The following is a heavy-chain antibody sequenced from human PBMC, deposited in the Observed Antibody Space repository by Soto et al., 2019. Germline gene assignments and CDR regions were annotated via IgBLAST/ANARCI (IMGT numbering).Heavy chain of an antibody. D-gene: IGHD6-6*01. CDR2: INHSGST. V-gene: IGHV4-34*01. Sequence: QVQLQQWGAGLLKPSETLSLTCAVYGGSFSGYYWSWIRQPPGKGLEWIGEINHSGSTNYNPSLKSRVTISVDTSKNQFSLKLSSVTAADTAVYYCASPIAARRRNAFDIWGQGTMVTVSS. J-gene: IGHJ3*02. CDR1: GGSFSGYY. CDR3: ASPIAARRRNAFDI.